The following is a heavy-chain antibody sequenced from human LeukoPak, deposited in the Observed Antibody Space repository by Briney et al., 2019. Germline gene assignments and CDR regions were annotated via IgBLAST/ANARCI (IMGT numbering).Heavy chain of an antibody. CDR3: ARGGAQTDYYDRNWFDP. D-gene: IGHD3-22*01. J-gene: IGHJ5*02. Sequence: PSETLSLTCTVSGGSISSYYWGWIRQPPGKGLEWIGYIHYSGSTNYNPSLKSRVTISVDTSKNQFSLKLSSVTAADTAVYYCARGGAQTDYYDRNWFDPWGQGTLVTVSS. CDR1: GGSISSYY. CDR2: IHYSGST. V-gene: IGHV4-59*08.